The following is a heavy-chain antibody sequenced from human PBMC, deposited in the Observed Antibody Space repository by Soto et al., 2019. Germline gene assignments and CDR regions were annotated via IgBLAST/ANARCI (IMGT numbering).Heavy chain of an antibody. CDR2: IYYSGST. CDR3: ARDRFYGSGSDIAN. D-gene: IGHD3-10*01. CDR1: GGSVSSGSYY. J-gene: IGHJ4*02. V-gene: IGHV4-61*01. Sequence: QVQLQESGPGLVKPSETLSLTCTVSGGSVSSGSYYWSWIRQPPGKGLEWIGYIYYSGSTNYNPSLKSRVTISVDTSKNQFSLKLSSVTAADTAVYYCARDRFYGSGSDIANWGQGTLVTVSS.